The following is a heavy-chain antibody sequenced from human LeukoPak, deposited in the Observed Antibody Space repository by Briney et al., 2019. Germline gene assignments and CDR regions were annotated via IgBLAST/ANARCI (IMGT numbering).Heavy chain of an antibody. J-gene: IGHJ4*02. CDR1: GFTFSSYA. CDR3: ARDRDIVVVPAALFDY. CDR2: ISGSGGST. V-gene: IGHV3-23*01. D-gene: IGHD2-2*01. Sequence: GGSLRLSCAASGFTFSSYAMSWVRQAPGKGLEWVSAISGSGGSTYYADSVKGRFTISRDNSKNTLYLQMNSLRAEDTAVYYCARDRDIVVVPAALFDYWGQGTLVTVSS.